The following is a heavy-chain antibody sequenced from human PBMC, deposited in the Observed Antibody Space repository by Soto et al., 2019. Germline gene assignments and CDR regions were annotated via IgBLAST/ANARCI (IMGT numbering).Heavy chain of an antibody. V-gene: IGHV3-7*03. D-gene: IGHD4-17*01. J-gene: IGHJ6*02. CDR3: AKMEVTTDYYYGMDV. CDR1: GFTFTTYW. CDR2: IRQDGGAQ. Sequence: PGGSLRLSCVASGFTFTTYWMSWVRQAPGKGLQWVANIRQDGGAQYYVDSVKGRFTISRDNSKNTLYLQMNSLRAEDTAVYYCAKMEVTTDYYYGMDVWGQGTTVTVSS.